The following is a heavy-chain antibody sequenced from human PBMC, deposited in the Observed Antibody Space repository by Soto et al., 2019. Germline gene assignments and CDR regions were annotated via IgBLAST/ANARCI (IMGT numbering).Heavy chain of an antibody. D-gene: IGHD3-10*01. CDR3: ARRGNGSGSYSYYYYGMDV. CDR1: GYCIASYW. CDR2: IYPGDSDT. V-gene: IGHV5-51*01. Sequence: AGAPMKVSCRGSGYCIASYWLGWVSKMPGKGLEWMGIIYPGDSDTRYSRSFQGRVTVSADKSISTAHLQWSSLKASDTALYYCARRGNGSGSYSYYYYGMDVCAQGTTVTVYS. J-gene: IGHJ6*02.